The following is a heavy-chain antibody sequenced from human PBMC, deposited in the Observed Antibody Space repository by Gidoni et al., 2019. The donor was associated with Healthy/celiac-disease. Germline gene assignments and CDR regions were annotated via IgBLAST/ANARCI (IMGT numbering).Heavy chain of an antibody. CDR1: GFTFSSSS. CDR3: ARAPSPLGVVPAAITD. D-gene: IGHD2-2*01. Sequence: EVQLVESGGGLVKPGGSLRLSCAASGFTFSSSSMNWVRQAPGKGLEWVSSISSSSSYIYYADSVKGRFTISRDNAKNSLYLQMNSLRAEDTAVYYCARAPSPLGVVPAAITDWGQGTLVTVSS. J-gene: IGHJ4*02. V-gene: IGHV3-21*01. CDR2: ISSSSSYI.